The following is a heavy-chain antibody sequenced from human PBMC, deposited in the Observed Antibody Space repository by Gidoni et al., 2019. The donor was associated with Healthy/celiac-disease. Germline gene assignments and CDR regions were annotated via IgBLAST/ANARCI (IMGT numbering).Heavy chain of an antibody. D-gene: IGHD3-16*01. V-gene: IGHV3-30-3*01. Sequence: QVQLVESGGGVVQPGRSLSLSCAASGFTFSSYAMHWVRQAPGKGLEWVAVISYDGSNKYYADSVKGRFTISRDNSKNTLYLQMNSLRAEDTAVYYCARDGGAAGGLDYWGQGTLVTVSS. CDR2: ISYDGSNK. J-gene: IGHJ4*02. CDR3: ARDGGAAGGLDY. CDR1: GFTFSSYA.